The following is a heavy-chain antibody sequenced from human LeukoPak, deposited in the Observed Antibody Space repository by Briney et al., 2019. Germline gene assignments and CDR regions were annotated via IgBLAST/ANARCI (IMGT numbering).Heavy chain of an antibody. CDR2: ISSSSSYI. Sequence: GGSLRLSCAASGFTFSSYSMNWVRQAPGKGLEWVSSISSSSSYIYYADSVKGRFTISRDNAKNSLYLQMNSLRAEDTAVYYCAREVAAGATNFDYWGQGTLVTVSS. V-gene: IGHV3-21*01. CDR3: AREVAAGATNFDY. J-gene: IGHJ4*02. D-gene: IGHD6-13*01. CDR1: GFTFSSYS.